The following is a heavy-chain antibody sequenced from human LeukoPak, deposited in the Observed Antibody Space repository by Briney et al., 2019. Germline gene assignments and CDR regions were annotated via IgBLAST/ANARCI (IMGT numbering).Heavy chain of an antibody. D-gene: IGHD3-3*01. CDR3: AKDGPLLRFLEWSRLGYYMDV. CDR1: GFTFSSYA. J-gene: IGHJ6*03. CDR2: ISGSGGST. Sequence: GGSLRLSCAASGFTFSSYAMSWVRQAPGKGLERVSAISGSGGSTYYADSVKGRFTISRDNSKNTLYLQMNSLRAEDTAVYYCAKDGPLLRFLEWSRLGYYMDVWGKGTTVTVSS. V-gene: IGHV3-23*01.